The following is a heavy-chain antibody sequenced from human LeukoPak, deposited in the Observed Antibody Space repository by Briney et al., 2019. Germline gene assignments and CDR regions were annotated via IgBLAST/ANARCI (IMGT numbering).Heavy chain of an antibody. D-gene: IGHD3-22*01. V-gene: IGHV4-61*02. CDR3: ARGPYSYDSSGAFDI. CDR2: ISSSGST. J-gene: IGHJ3*02. CDR1: GDSISSGDYY. Sequence: SQTLSLTCTVSGDSISSGDYYWSWIRQPAGKGLEWIGRISSSGSTNYNPSLKSRVTISVDTSKHQSSLNLSSATAAATAVYFCARGPYSYDSSGAFDIWGQGTMVTVSS.